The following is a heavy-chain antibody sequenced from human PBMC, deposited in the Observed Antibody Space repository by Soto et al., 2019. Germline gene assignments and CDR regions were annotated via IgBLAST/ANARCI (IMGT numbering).Heavy chain of an antibody. D-gene: IGHD5-18*01. CDR3: ARVRNTAMVSYYYYGMDV. V-gene: IGHV4-59*01. CDR1: GGSISSYY. CDR2: IYYSGST. Sequence: SETLSLTCTVSGGSISSYYWSWIRQPPGKGLEWIGYIYYSGSTNYNPSLKSRVTISVDTSKNQFSLKLSSVTAADTAVYYCARVRNTAMVSYYYYGMDVWGQGTTVTVSS. J-gene: IGHJ6*02.